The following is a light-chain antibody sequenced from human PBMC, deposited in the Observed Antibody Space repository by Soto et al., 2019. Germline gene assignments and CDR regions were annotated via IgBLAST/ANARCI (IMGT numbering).Light chain of an antibody. J-gene: IGLJ1*01. CDR3: SSYTTGSTLYV. CDR1: SNDIGAYKY. Sequence: QSVLTQPASVSGSPGQSITISCTGSSNDIGAYKYVSWYQQYPGKAPKLIIFEVSNPPSGVSNRFSGSKSGNTASLTIAGLQAEDEADYHCSSYTTGSTLYVFGGGTKVTAL. CDR2: EVS. V-gene: IGLV2-14*01.